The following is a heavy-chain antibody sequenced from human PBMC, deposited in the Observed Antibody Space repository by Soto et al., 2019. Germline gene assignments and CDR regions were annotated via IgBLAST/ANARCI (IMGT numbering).Heavy chain of an antibody. CDR3: ARFRIQLWLRDVGIYYYGVDV. V-gene: IGHV1-2*04. J-gene: IGHJ6*02. CDR1: GYTFTGYY. D-gene: IGHD5-18*01. Sequence: GASVKVSCKASGYTFTGYYMHWVRQAPGQGLEWMGWINPNSGGTNYAQKFQGWVTMTRDTSISTAYMELSRLRSDDTAVYYCARFRIQLWLRDVGIYYYGVDVWGQGTTVTVAS. CDR2: INPNSGGT.